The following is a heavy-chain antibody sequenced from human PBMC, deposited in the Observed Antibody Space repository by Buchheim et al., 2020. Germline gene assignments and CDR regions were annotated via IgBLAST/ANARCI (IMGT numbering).Heavy chain of an antibody. Sequence: QVQLVQSGAEVKKPGASVKVSCKASGYTFTSYDINWVRQATGQGLEWMGWMNPNSGNTGYAQKFQGRVTMTRNTSISTAYMELSSLRSEDTAVYYCARGDRPQWLVLPYYYYYGMDVWGQGTT. J-gene: IGHJ6*02. CDR1: GYTFTSYD. CDR3: ARGDRPQWLVLPYYYYYGMDV. V-gene: IGHV1-8*01. CDR2: MNPNSGNT. D-gene: IGHD6-19*01.